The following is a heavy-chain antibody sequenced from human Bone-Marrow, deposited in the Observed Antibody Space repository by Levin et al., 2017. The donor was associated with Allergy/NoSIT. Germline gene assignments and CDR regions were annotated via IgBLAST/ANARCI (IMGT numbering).Heavy chain of an antibody. CDR2: ISGSSSVI. V-gene: IGHV3-21*06. Sequence: GGSLRLSCAASGFTFDSYLMNWVRQAPGKGLEWVSSISGSSSVIRYADSVKGRFTMSRDSAKNSVHLQMNSLGPEDTAVYYCGRNTINSPGVDSWGQGTLVTVSS. CDR1: GFTFDSYL. CDR3: GRNTINSPGVDS. J-gene: IGHJ4*02. D-gene: IGHD1-14*01.